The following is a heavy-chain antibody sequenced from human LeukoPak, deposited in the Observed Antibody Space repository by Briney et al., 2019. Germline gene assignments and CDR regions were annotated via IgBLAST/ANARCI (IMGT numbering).Heavy chain of an antibody. Sequence: PSETLSLTCTVSGASINNNNYYWGWIRHPPGKGLEWIGSISYTGSSYYNPSLKTRVTISVDMSKNQFSLRLSSVTAADTAVYYCAREGVTTTYYYYYYMDVWGKGTTVTISS. D-gene: IGHD4-17*01. V-gene: IGHV4-39*07. CDR1: GASINNNNYY. CDR3: AREGVTTTYYYYYYMDV. CDR2: ISYTGSS. J-gene: IGHJ6*03.